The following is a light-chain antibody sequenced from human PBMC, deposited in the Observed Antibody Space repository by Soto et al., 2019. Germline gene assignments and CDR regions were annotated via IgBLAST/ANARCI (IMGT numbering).Light chain of an antibody. Sequence: IVMTQSPATLSVSPCERAALFCRASQSVSSNLAWYQQKPGQAPRLLIYGASTRATGIPARFSGSGSGTEFTLTISSLQSEDFATYFCQQSYSTLRTFGQGTKVDIK. J-gene: IGKJ1*01. V-gene: IGKV3-15*01. CDR2: GAS. CDR1: QSVSSN. CDR3: QQSYSTLRT.